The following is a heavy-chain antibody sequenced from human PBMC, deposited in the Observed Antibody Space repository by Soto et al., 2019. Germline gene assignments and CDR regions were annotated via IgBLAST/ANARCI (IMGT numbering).Heavy chain of an antibody. CDR1: GVSISGSRYY. Sequence: PSETLSLTCTVSGVSISGSRYYWGWIRQPPGRGLEWIGNIYYSGSTYYTPALKSRVTLSVDTSKNQFSLNLNSVTAADMAVYYCARGGIPPSGYGIAYAMDVWGQGTTVTVSS. CDR2: IYYSGST. CDR3: ARGGIPPSGYGIAYAMDV. D-gene: IGHD1-26*01. V-gene: IGHV4-39*01. J-gene: IGHJ6*02.